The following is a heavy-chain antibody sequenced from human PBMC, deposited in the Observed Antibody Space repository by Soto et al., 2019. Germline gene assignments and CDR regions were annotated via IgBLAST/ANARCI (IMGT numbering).Heavy chain of an antibody. V-gene: IGHV3-74*01. J-gene: IGHJ1*01. CDR3: ARGGSSGWSYAFRH. Sequence: EVPLVESGGGSVQPGGSLRLSCAASGFTFSSDWMHWFRQAPGKGLMWVSRINSGGSSTSYADSVKGRFTISRDNAKNTLYLQMNSLRAEDTAVYYCARGGSSGWSYAFRHWGQGTMVTVSS. D-gene: IGHD6-19*01. CDR1: GFTFSSDW. CDR2: INSGGSST.